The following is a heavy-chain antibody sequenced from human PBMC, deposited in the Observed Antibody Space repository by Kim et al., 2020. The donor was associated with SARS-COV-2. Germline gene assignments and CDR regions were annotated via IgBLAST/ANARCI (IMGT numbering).Heavy chain of an antibody. CDR1: GYTFTGYY. V-gene: IGHV1-2*06. CDR2: INPNSGGT. Sequence: ASVKVSCKASGYTFTGYYMHWVRQAPGQGLEWMGRINPNSGGTNYAQKFQGRVTMTRDTSISTAYMELSRLRSDDTAVYYCARANGSEDYYYYYGMDVWGQGTTVTVSS. CDR3: ARANGSEDYYYYYGMDV. D-gene: IGHD2-15*01. J-gene: IGHJ6*02.